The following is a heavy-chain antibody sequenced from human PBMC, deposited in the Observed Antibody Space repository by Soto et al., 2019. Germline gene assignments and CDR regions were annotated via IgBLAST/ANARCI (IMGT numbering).Heavy chain of an antibody. V-gene: IGHV3-7*01. CDR3: ARVGGPTNFDF. J-gene: IGHJ4*02. CDR2: IREDGGDL. Sequence: QPGGSLRLSCAASGFTFNKYWMTWVRQAPGKGLEWVANIREDGGDLHYVDSVKGRFTISRDNAKNSLHLQMNSLRDEDAAVYYCARVGGPTNFDFWGQGTLVTVS. CDR1: GFTFNKYW. D-gene: IGHD3-10*01.